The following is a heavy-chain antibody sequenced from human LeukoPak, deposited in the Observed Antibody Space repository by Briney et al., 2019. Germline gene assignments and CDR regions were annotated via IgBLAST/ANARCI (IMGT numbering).Heavy chain of an antibody. J-gene: IGHJ4*02. CDR3: ARDGYCSTTNCYDY. V-gene: IGHV1-2*02. CDR1: GYTFTVYY. D-gene: IGHD2-2*01. Sequence: ASVKVSCKASGYTFTVYYIHWVRPAPGHGLEWLGWINTKSGGTDFAQKFQGRLTMTRDTSISTAYMELSSLKSDDTAVYYCARDGYCSTTNCYDYWGQGTLVSVST. CDR2: INTKSGGT.